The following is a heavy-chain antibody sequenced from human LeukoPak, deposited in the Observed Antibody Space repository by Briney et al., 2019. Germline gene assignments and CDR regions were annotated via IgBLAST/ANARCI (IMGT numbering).Heavy chain of an antibody. CDR3: AKVHYYDSSGYYYYFYGMDV. J-gene: IGHJ6*02. D-gene: IGHD3-22*01. CDR2: VSGTGGST. CDR1: GFTFTNYA. Sequence: PGGSLRLSCVASGFTFTNYAMSWVRQGPGKGLEWVSGVSGTGGSTYSADSVKGRFTISRDNSKNPLYLQMNSLRAEDTAVYYCAKVHYYDSSGYYYYFYGMDVWGQGTTVTVSS. V-gene: IGHV3-23*01.